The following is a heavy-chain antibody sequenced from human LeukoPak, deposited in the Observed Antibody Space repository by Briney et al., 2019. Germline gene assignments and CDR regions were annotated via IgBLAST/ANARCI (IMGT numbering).Heavy chain of an antibody. CDR3: ARGYYYDSSGYYLAPAEYFQH. J-gene: IGHJ1*01. D-gene: IGHD3-22*01. CDR2: ISSNGGST. Sequence: GRSLRLSCAASGFTFSSYAMHWVRQAPGKGLEYVSAISSNGGSTYYANSVKGRFTISRDNSKNTLYLQMGSLRAEDMAVYYCARGYYYDSSGYYLAPAEYFQHWGQGTLVTVSS. V-gene: IGHV3-64*01. CDR1: GFTFSSYA.